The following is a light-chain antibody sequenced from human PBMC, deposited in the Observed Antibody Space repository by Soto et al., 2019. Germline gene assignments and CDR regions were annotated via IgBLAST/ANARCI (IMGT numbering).Light chain of an antibody. J-gene: IGLJ7*01. CDR1: SSNIGAGYD. V-gene: IGLV1-40*01. CDR2: GNS. CDR3: ATWDDDLNAAV. Sequence: QPVLTQPPSVSGAPGQRVTISCTGSSSNIGAGYDVHWYQQLPGTAPKLLIYGNSNRPSGVPDRFSGSKSGTSASLAITGLQAEDEADYYCATWDDDLNAAVFGGGTQLTVL.